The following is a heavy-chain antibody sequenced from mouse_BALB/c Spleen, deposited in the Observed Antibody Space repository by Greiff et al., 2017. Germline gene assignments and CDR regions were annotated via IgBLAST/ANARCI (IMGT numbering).Heavy chain of an antibody. V-gene: IGHV3-8*02. CDR3: ARYEGGYFDY. D-gene: IGHD1-1*02. CDR1: GYSITSGY. J-gene: IGHJ2*01. Sequence: EVQLQESGPSLVKPSQTLSLTCSVTGYSITSGYWNWFRKLPGNKLEYMGYISYSGSTYYNPSLKSRISITRDTSKNQYYLQLNSETTEDTATYYYARYEGGYFDYWGQGTTLTVSS. CDR2: ISYSGST.